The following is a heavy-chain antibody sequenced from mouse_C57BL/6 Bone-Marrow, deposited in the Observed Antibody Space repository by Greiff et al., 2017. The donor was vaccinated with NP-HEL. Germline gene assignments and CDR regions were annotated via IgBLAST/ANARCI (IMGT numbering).Heavy chain of an antibody. Sequence: VKLVESGAELAKPGASVKLSCKASGYTFTEYTIHWVKQRSGQGLEWIGWFYPGSGSIKYNEKFKDKATLTADKSSSTVYMELSRLTSEDSAVYFCARHETTTVVEDYFDYWGQGTTLTVSS. CDR2: FYPGSGSI. D-gene: IGHD1-1*01. V-gene: IGHV1-62-2*01. J-gene: IGHJ2*01. CDR1: GYTFTEYT. CDR3: ARHETTTVVEDYFDY.